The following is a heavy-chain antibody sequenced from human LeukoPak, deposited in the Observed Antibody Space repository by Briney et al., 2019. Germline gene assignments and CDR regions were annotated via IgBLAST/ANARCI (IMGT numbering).Heavy chain of an antibody. J-gene: IGHJ6*02. V-gene: IGHV5-51*01. CDR3: ARHWDYGDYVGYYYGMDV. D-gene: IGHD4-17*01. CDR2: IYPGDSDT. CDR1: GYRFTSYW. Sequence: GESLKISCKGSGYRFTSYWIGWVRPMPGKGLEWMGIIYPGDSDTRYSPPFQGQVTISADKSINPAYLQWSSLKASDTAMYFCARHWDYGDYVGYYYGMDVWGQGTTVTVSS.